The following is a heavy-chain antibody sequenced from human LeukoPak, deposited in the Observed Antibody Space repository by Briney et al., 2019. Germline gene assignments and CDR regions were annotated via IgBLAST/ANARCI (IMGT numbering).Heavy chain of an antibody. J-gene: IGHJ4*02. CDR3: ARDPVGATPIDY. CDR1: GFTFSAYF. Sequence: GGSLRLSCTASGFTFSAYFMNWLRRAPGKGLEWVSSITTDSSSIYYSDSVRGRFTISRDNAKKSLYLQMNSLRVEDTAVYYCARDPVGATPIDYGGQGTLVTVPS. D-gene: IGHD1-26*01. CDR2: ITTDSSSI. V-gene: IGHV3-21*01.